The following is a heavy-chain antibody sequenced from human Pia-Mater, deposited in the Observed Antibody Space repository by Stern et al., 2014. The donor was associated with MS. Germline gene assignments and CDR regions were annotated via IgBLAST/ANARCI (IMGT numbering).Heavy chain of an antibody. Sequence: QVQLMESGPGLVKPSQTLSLTCTVSGGSISSGGYYWSWIRQHPGKGLEWIGYIYYSGSTYYNPSLKSRVTISVDTSKNQFSLKLSSVTAADTAVYYCARDLRYYYDSSGYYYRWFDPWGQGTLVTVSS. V-gene: IGHV4-31*03. J-gene: IGHJ5*02. CDR3: ARDLRYYYDSSGYYYRWFDP. CDR2: IYYSGST. CDR1: GGSISSGGYY. D-gene: IGHD3-22*01.